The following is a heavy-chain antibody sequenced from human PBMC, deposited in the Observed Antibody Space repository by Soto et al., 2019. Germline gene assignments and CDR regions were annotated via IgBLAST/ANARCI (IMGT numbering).Heavy chain of an antibody. CDR3: ALSSTSWFYFDY. V-gene: IGHV4-31*03. Sequence: SETLSLTCTVSGGSISSGGYYWSWIRQHPGKGLEWIGYIYYSGSTYYNPSLKSRVTISVDTSKNQFSLKLSSVTAADTAVYYCALSSTSWFYFDYWGQGTLVTVSS. CDR1: GGSISSGGYY. D-gene: IGHD2-2*01. J-gene: IGHJ4*02. CDR2: IYYSGST.